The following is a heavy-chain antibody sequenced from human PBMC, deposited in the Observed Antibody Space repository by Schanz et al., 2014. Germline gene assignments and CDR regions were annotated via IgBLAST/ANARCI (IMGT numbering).Heavy chain of an antibody. V-gene: IGHV3-23*01. CDR3: AKSKTQLPLFDY. CDR2: LTEGGGGT. D-gene: IGHD2-21*01. CDR1: GFTFSSYA. Sequence: EVQLLESGGGLVQPGGSLRLSCVASGFTFSSYAMSWVRQAPGKGLEWVSGLTEGGGGTYYTDAVKGRFTISRDSSKNTLCLQMNSLRADDTAVYYCAKSKTQLPLFDYWGQGTLVAVSS. J-gene: IGHJ4*02.